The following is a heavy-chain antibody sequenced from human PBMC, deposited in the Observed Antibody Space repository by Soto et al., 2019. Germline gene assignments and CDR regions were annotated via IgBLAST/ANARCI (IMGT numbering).Heavy chain of an antibody. CDR1: GFTFSDYY. CDR3: AIDGERWLLPTQRDY. CDR2: ISSSGSTI. D-gene: IGHD1-26*01. J-gene: IGHJ4*02. V-gene: IGHV3-11*01. Sequence: QVQLVESGGGLVKPGGSLRLSCAASGFTFSDYYMSWIRQAPGKGLEWVSYISSSGSTIYYADSVKGRFTISRDNAKNSLYLQMSSLRAEETAVYYCAIDGERWLLPTQRDYWCQGTLVTVSS.